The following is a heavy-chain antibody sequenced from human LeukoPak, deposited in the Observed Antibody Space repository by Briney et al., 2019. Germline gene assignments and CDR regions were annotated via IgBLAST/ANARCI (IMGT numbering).Heavy chain of an antibody. J-gene: IGHJ4*02. CDR2: IYTSGST. V-gene: IGHV4-61*02. Sequence: KASETLSLTCTVSGGSISSGSYYWSWIRQPAGKGLEWIGRIYTSGSTNYNPSLKSRVTISVDTSKNQFSLKLSSVTAADTAVYYCARVAVAGGGVDYWGQGTLSPSPQ. CDR1: GGSISSGSYY. D-gene: IGHD6-19*01. CDR3: ARVAVAGGGVDY.